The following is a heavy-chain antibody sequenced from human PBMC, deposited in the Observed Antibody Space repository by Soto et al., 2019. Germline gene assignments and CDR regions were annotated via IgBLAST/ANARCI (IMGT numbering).Heavy chain of an antibody. D-gene: IGHD6-19*01. Sequence: SEALSLTCTVSGGSINSYYWSWIRQPPGKGLEWIGYIYYSGSTNYNPSLKSRATISVDTSKNQFTLKLSSVTAADTAVYYCARVPWQWLGGYAFDIWGQGTMVTVSS. J-gene: IGHJ3*02. CDR2: IYYSGST. CDR1: GGSINSYY. V-gene: IGHV4-59*01. CDR3: ARVPWQWLGGYAFDI.